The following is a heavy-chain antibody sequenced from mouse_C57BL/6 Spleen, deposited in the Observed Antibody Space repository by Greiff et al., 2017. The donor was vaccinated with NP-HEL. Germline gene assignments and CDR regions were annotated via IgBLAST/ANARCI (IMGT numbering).Heavy chain of an antibody. Sequence: EVQRVESGADLVKPGGSLKLSCAASGFTFSSYGMSWVRQTPAKRLEWVATISSGGSYTNYQDSVKGRCTISRDNAKNTLYLQMSSLKAEDTAMYYCARRVYDGSSYVLYDDWGKGTTLT. CDR3: ARRVYDGSSYVLYDD. J-gene: IGHJ2*01. D-gene: IGHD1-1*01. CDR2: ISSGGSYT. V-gene: IGHV5-6*01. CDR1: GFTFSSYG.